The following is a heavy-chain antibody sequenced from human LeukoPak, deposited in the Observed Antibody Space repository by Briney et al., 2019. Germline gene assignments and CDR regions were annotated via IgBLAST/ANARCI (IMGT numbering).Heavy chain of an antibody. J-gene: IGHJ3*02. V-gene: IGHV1-69*13. CDR3: ASTRVPAADAFDI. CDR2: IIPIFGTA. D-gene: IGHD2-2*01. Sequence: ASVKVSCNASGGTFSNYAISWVRQAPGQGLEWMGGIIPIFGTANYAQKFQGRVTITADESTSTAYMELSSLRSEDTAVYYCASTRVPAADAFDIWGQGTMVTVSS. CDR1: GGTFSNYA.